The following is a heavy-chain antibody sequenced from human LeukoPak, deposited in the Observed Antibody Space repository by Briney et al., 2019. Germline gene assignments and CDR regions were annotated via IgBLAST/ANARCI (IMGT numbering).Heavy chain of an antibody. V-gene: IGHV4-4*09. CDR1: GGSISSYY. CDR2: IYTSGST. CDR3: ASSSSSSSWYKRDYFDY. Sequence: SETLSLTCIVSGGSISSYYWSWIRQPPGKGLEWIGYIYTSGSTNYNPSLKSRVTISVDTSKNQFSLKLSSVTAADTAVYYCASSSSSSSWYKRDYFDYWGQGTLVTVSS. D-gene: IGHD6-13*01. J-gene: IGHJ4*02.